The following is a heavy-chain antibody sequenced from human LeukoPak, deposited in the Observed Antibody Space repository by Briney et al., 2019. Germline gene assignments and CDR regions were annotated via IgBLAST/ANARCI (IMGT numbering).Heavy chain of an antibody. CDR2: IKQDGSEK. CDR3: ARDPKVTIFGVTKYYGMDV. J-gene: IGHJ6*02. V-gene: IGHV3-7*03. Sequence: GGSLRLSCAASGFTFSSYWMSWVRQAPGKGLEWVANIKQDGSEKYYVDSVKGRFTISRDNAKNSLYLRMNSLRAEDTAVYYCARDPKVTIFGVTKYYGMDVWGQGTTVTVSS. CDR1: GFTFSSYW. D-gene: IGHD3-3*01.